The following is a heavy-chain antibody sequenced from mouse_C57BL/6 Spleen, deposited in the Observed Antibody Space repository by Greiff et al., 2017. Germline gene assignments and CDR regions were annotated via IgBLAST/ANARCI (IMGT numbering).Heavy chain of an antibody. J-gene: IGHJ2*01. CDR2: INPYNGGT. CDR1: GYTFTDYY. CDR3: ARETANFDY. Sequence: EVQLQQSGPVLVKPGASVKMSCKASGYTFTDYYMNWVKQSHGKSLEWIGVINPYNGGTSYNQKFKGKATLTVDKSSSTAYMELNSLTSEDSAVYYCARETANFDYWGKGTTLTVSS. V-gene: IGHV1-19*01.